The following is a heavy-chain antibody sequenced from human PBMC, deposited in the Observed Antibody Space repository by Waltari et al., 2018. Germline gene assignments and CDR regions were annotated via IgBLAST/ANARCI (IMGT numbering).Heavy chain of an antibody. V-gene: IGHV4-4*02. CDR2: VSGSGKS. D-gene: IGHD2-15*01. J-gene: IGHJ5*02. Sequence: QLQLQESGPGLVKPSGTLSLTCAVSGDSGSSTSWWRWVRQSPQKGREWIGQVSGSGKSNYHPSFASRVIISLDTSNNQFSLTVTSATAADTAVYYCARDRGRGLYLDTWGPGTMVTVSP. CDR3: ARDRGRGLYLDT. CDR1: GDSGSSTSW.